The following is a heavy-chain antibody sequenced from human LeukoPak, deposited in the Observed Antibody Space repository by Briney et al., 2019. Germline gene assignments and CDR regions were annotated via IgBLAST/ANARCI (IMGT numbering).Heavy chain of an antibody. CDR2: ISGSGNRT. CDR3: VRRGTNLYFDF. J-gene: IGHJ2*01. D-gene: IGHD1-14*01. V-gene: IGHV3-23*01. Sequence: GGSLRLSCAASGFTFSSYAMSWVRQAPGKGLEWVSSISGSGNRTYYADSVKGRFTISRDNSKNTLFLQMNSLRAEDTALYYCVRRGTNLYFDFWGRGTLVTVSS. CDR1: GFTFSSYA.